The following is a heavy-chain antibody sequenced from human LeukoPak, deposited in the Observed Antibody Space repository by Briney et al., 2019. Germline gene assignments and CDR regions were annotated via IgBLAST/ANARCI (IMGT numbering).Heavy chain of an antibody. CDR3: AREPHDSSGYYEDY. CDR2: IIPIFGTA. J-gene: IGHJ4*02. CDR1: GGTFSSYA. D-gene: IGHD3-22*01. V-gene: IGHV1-69*13. Sequence: ASVTVSCKASGGTFSSYAISWVRQAPGQGLEWMGGIIPIFGTANYAQKFQGRVTITADESTSTAYMELSSLRSEDTAVYYCAREPHDSSGYYEDYWGQGTLVTVSS.